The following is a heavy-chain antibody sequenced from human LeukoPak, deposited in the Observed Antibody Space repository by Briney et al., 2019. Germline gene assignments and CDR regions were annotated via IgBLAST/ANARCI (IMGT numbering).Heavy chain of an antibody. V-gene: IGHV4-34*01. CDR3: ARASSWYRRWFDP. CDR1: GGSFSGYY. Sequence: PSETLSLSCAVYGGSFSGYYWSWIRQPPGKGLEWIGEINHSGSTNYNPSLKSRVTISVDTSKNQFSLKLSSVTAADTAVYYCARASSWYRRWFDPWSEGTLVTVSS. D-gene: IGHD6-13*01. CDR2: INHSGST. J-gene: IGHJ5*02.